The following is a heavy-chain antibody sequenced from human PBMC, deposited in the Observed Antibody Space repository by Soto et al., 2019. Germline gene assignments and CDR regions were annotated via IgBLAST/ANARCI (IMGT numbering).Heavy chain of an antibody. D-gene: IGHD2-2*01. J-gene: IGHJ5*02. CDR2: IYTSGST. CDR1: GGSISGYY. CDR3: ARTPRTYQPMGGWSDP. Sequence: SATLSLTCTVAGGSISGYYWSWIRQPAGRGLEWIVRIYTSGSTNYKPSLKSRVTMSVDTPKNQFSLKLSSVTAADTAVSYCARTPRTYQPMGGWSDPWGQGTLVTVS. V-gene: IGHV4-4*07.